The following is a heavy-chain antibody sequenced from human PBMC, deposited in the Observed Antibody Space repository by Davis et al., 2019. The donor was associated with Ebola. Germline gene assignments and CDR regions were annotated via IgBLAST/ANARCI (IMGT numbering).Heavy chain of an antibody. Sequence: GESLKISCAASGFTFSSYSMNWVRQAPGKGLEWVSSISSSSSYIYYADSVKGRFTISRDNAKNSLYLQMNSLRAEDTAVYYCASLYSSGWQYYYYYYGMDVWGQGTTVTVSS. CDR2: ISSSSSYI. J-gene: IGHJ6*02. CDR3: ASLYSSGWQYYYYYYGMDV. V-gene: IGHV3-21*01. D-gene: IGHD6-19*01. CDR1: GFTFSSYS.